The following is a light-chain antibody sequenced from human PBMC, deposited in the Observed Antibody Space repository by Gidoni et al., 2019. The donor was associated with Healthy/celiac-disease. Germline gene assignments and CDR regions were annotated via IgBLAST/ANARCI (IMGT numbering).Light chain of an antibody. CDR2: DSS. Sequence: DIQMTQSPHSMSASVGDRVTITCQASQDISNYLNWYQQKPGKAPKLLIYDSSNLETGVPSRFSGSGSGTDFTFTISSLQPEDIATYYCQQYDNLPPKLTFGGGTKVEIK. CDR3: QQYDNLPPKLT. CDR1: QDISNY. V-gene: IGKV1-33*01. J-gene: IGKJ4*01.